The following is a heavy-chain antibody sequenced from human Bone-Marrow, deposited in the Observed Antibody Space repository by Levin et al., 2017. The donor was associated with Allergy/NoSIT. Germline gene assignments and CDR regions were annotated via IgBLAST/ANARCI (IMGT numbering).Heavy chain of an antibody. D-gene: IGHD6-13*01. J-gene: IGHJ6*02. CDR2: IYYSGST. CDR1: GGSISSYY. V-gene: IGHV4-59*01. Sequence: SETLSLTCTVSGGSISSYYWSWIRQPPGKGLEWIGYIYYSGSTNYNPSLKSRVTISVDTSKNQFSLKLSSVTAADTAVYYCARDPNPNAPGTSYYYYYGMDGWGQGTTVTVSS. CDR3: ARDPNPNAPGTSYYYYYGMDG.